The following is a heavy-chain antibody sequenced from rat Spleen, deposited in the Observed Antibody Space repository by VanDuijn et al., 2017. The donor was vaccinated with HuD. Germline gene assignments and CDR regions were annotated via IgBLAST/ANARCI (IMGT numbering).Heavy chain of an antibody. CDR2: ITNTGGST. CDR3: ARGGITTRWFAY. CDR1: GFTFNNYW. Sequence: EVQLMESGGGLVQPGRSLKLSCVASGFTFNNYWMTWIRQAPGKGLEWVASITNTGGSTYYPDSVKGRFTISRDNAKNTLYLQMDSLRSEDTATYYCARGGITTRWFAYWGQGTLVTVSS. J-gene: IGHJ3*01. D-gene: IGHD1-4*01. V-gene: IGHV5-31*01.